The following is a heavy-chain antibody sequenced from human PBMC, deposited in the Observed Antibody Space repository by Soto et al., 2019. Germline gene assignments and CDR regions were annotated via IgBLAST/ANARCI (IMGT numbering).Heavy chain of an antibody. CDR1: GFTFGTVA. CDR3: AKERSSRYLSGLYFDF. J-gene: IGHJ4*02. Sequence: EVQLLESGGGLVQPGGSLRLSCVASGFTFGTVAMTWVRQAPGKGLEWVSSIAIASFDSYYAPSVKGRFTTSSDDSKNALYLQMQSLRADDTAVYYGAKERSSRYLSGLYFDFWVPGSLVTVSS. D-gene: IGHD3-9*01. CDR2: IAIASFDS. V-gene: IGHV3-23*01.